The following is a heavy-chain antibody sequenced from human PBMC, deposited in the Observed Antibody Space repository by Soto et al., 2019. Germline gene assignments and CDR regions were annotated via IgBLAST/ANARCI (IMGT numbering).Heavy chain of an antibody. V-gene: IGHV3-7*03. D-gene: IGHD5-12*01. CDR1: GFTLSNYW. CDR2: IKQDGSEI. Sequence: GSLRLSFAASGFTLSNYWMSWVRQAPGKGLEWVANIKQDGSEIFYVDSVKGRFTISRDNGKNSLYLQMNTLRAEDTAIYYCARDNGHGYDFDYWGQGTLVTVSS. J-gene: IGHJ4*02. CDR3: ARDNGHGYDFDY.